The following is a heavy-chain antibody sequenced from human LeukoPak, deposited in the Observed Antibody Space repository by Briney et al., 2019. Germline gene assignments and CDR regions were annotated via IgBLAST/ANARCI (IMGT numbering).Heavy chain of an antibody. V-gene: IGHV3-66*01. CDR2: IYSGGST. CDR1: GFTVSSNY. J-gene: IGHJ4*02. Sequence: PGGSLRLSCAASGFTVSSNYMSWVRQAPGKGLEWVSVIYSGGSTYYADSVKGRFTISRDNSKNTLYLQMNSLRAEDTAVYYCAKETYVWGSYRSLDYWGQGTLVTVSS. D-gene: IGHD3-16*02. CDR3: AKETYVWGSYRSLDY.